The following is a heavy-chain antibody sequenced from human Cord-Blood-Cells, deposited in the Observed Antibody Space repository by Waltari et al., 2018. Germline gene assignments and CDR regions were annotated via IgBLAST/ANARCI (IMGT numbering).Heavy chain of an antibody. CDR1: WFSVSTSGVG. J-gene: IGHJ3*02. V-gene: IGHV2-5*02. CDR2: ICWDDDK. Sequence: QITFKESGATLVKPTQTLTLTCTISWFSVSTSGVGVGWIRQPLGKALEWLALICWDDDKRYSPSLKDTLTITKDTTKNQVVLTMTNMDPVDTATYYCAHTAARHAFDIWGQGTMVTVSS. D-gene: IGHD6-6*01. CDR3: AHTAARHAFDI.